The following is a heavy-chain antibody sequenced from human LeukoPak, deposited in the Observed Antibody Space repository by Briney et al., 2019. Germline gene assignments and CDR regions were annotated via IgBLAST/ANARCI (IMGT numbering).Heavy chain of an antibody. D-gene: IGHD6-19*01. V-gene: IGHV4-59*01. Sequence: SETLSLTCTVSGSFISGCYWSWIRQPPGMGLEWIGNIYSGGSANYNPSLMGRVTISVDTSKNHFSLKMTSMTAADTAVYYCARLAGGSGLDYWGQGTLVTVSS. CDR1: GSFISGCY. CDR2: IYSGGSA. CDR3: ARLAGGSGLDY. J-gene: IGHJ4*02.